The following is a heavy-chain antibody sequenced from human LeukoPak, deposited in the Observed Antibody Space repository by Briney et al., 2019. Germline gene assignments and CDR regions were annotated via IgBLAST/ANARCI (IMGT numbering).Heavy chain of an antibody. CDR1: GGTFSSYA. CDR3: ARGSGSYYPPGY. V-gene: IGHV1-69*04. J-gene: IGHJ4*02. D-gene: IGHD1-26*01. CDR2: IIPILGIA. Sequence: ASVKVSCKASGGTFSSYAISWVRQAPGQGLEWMGRIIPILGIANYAQKFQGRVTITADKSTSTAYMELSSLRSEDTAVYYCARGSGSYYPPGYWGQGTLVTVSS.